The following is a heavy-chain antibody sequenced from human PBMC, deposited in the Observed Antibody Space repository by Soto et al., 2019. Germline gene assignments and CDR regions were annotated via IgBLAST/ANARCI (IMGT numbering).Heavy chain of an antibody. J-gene: IGHJ4*02. Sequence: ASVKVSCKASGYTFTSYEISWVRQAPGQGLEWMGWISPYNANTNYAQKVQDRVTMTTDTSTSTAYMELRSLRSDDTAVYYCATRSPAFDYWGQGTLVTVSS. V-gene: IGHV1-18*01. CDR1: GYTFTSYE. CDR3: ATRSPAFDY. CDR2: ISPYNANT.